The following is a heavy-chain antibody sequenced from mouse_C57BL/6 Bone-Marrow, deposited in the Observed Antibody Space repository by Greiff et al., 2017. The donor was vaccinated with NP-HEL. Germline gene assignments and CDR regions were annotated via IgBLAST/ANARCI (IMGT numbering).Heavy chain of an antibody. J-gene: IGHJ3*01. D-gene: IGHD2-4*01. V-gene: IGHV1-47*01. CDR1: GYTFTTYP. CDR2: FHPYNDDT. CDR3: ARGDYDYDRFAY. Sequence: VQLVESGAELVKPGASVKMSCKASGYTFTTYPIEWMKQNHGKSLEWIGNFHPYNDDTKYNEKFKGKATLTVEKSSSTVYLELSRLTSDDSAVYYCARGDYDYDRFAYWGQGTLVTVSA.